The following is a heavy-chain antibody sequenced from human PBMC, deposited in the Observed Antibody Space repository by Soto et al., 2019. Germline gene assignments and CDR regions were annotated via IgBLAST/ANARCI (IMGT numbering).Heavy chain of an antibody. CDR3: ASYCSGGSCYHSAFDI. Sequence: VASVKVSCKASGGTFISYAISWVRQAPGQGLEWMGGIIPIFGTANYAQKFQGRVTITADESTSTAYMELSSLRSEDTAVYYCASYCSGGSCYHSAFDIWGQGTLVT. V-gene: IGHV1-69*13. CDR2: IIPIFGTA. D-gene: IGHD2-15*01. J-gene: IGHJ3*02. CDR1: GGTFISYA.